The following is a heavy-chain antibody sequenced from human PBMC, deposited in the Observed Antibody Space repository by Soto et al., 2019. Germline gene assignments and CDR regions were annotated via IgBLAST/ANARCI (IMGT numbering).Heavy chain of an antibody. D-gene: IGHD2-15*01. V-gene: IGHV4-39*01. CDR2: IHYGGIT. CDR3: AKDASCYSCGA. CDR1: GGSISSSNFY. Sequence: SETLSLTCTVSGGSISSSNFYWGWFRQPPGKGLEWIGSIHYGGITYYNPSLKSRVTLSVDTSKNQFSLNLSSVTAADTAVYYCAKDASCYSCGAWGQGTLVTVSS. J-gene: IGHJ4*02.